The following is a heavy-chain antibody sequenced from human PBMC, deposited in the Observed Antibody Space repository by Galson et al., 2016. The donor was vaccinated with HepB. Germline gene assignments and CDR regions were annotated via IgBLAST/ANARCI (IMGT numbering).Heavy chain of an antibody. V-gene: IGHV3-7*03. CDR1: GFTFSSSW. Sequence: SLRLSCAASGFTFSSSWMNWIRQAPGKGLEWVAYINQHGGEKYYVDSVKGRFTISRDNTDNLMYLQMNSLRADDTAVYYCATSVVGPYTRMFDYWGQGTLVTVSS. J-gene: IGHJ4*02. CDR2: INQHGGEK. D-gene: IGHD2-15*01. CDR3: ATSVVGPYTRMFDY.